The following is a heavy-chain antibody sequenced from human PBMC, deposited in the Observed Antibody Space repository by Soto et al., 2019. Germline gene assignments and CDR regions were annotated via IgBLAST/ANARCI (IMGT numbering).Heavy chain of an antibody. J-gene: IGHJ3*02. Sequence: ASVKVSCKASGYTFTGYYMHWVRQAPGQGLEWMGWINPNSGGTNYAQKFQGWVTMTRDTSISTAYMELSRLRSDDTAVYYCARGAGYDFWSGADDAFDIWGQGTMVTVSS. CDR1: GYTFTGYY. V-gene: IGHV1-2*04. CDR2: INPNSGGT. CDR3: ARGAGYDFWSGADDAFDI. D-gene: IGHD3-3*01.